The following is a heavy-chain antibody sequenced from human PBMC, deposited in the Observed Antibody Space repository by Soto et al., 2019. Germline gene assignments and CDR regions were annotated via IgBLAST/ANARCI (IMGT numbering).Heavy chain of an antibody. CDR1: GSTFDDYA. CDR2: ISSSGSTI. Sequence: SGGSLRLSCAASGSTFDDYAMHWVRQAPGKGLEWVSYISSSGSTIDYADSVKGRFTISRDNSKNTLYLQMNSLRAEDTAVYYCAKDRITIFGVVITVPFDYWGQGTLVTVSS. V-gene: IGHV3-23*01. D-gene: IGHD3-3*01. CDR3: AKDRITIFGVVITVPFDY. J-gene: IGHJ4*02.